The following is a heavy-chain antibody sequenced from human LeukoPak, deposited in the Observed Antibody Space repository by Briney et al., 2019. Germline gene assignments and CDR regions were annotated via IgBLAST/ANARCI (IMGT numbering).Heavy chain of an antibody. CDR1: GGTFSSYA. D-gene: IGHD2-15*01. V-gene: IGHV1-69*13. Sequence: SVKVSCKASGGTFSSYAISWVRQAPGQGLEWMGGIIPIFGTANYAQKFRGRVTITADESTSTAYMELSSLRSEDTAVYYCAVVVVAVSPYYYYYGMDVWGKGTMVTVSS. J-gene: IGHJ6*04. CDR2: IIPIFGTA. CDR3: AVVVVAVSPYYYYYGMDV.